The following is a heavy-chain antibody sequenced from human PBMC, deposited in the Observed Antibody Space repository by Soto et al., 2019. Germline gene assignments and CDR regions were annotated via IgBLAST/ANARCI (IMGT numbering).Heavy chain of an antibody. D-gene: IGHD3-22*01. CDR2: IYYSGST. V-gene: IGHV4-39*01. CDR3: ARLGGFYQSLDS. J-gene: IGHJ5*01. Sequence: PSETLSLTCTVSGGSISSSSYYWGWIRQPPGKGLEWIGSIYYSGSTYYNPSLKSRVTISVDTSKNQFSLKLSSVTAADTAVYYCARLGGFYQSLDSWGQGALVT. CDR1: GGSISSSSYY.